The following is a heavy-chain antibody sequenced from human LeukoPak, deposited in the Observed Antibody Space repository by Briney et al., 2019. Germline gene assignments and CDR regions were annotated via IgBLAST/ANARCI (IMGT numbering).Heavy chain of an antibody. CDR3: ARSLSGYDLEFDY. CDR2: ISYDGSNK. J-gene: IGHJ4*02. Sequence: PGGSLRLSCAASGFTLSSYAMHWVRQAPGKGLEWVAVISYDGSNKYYADSVKGRFTISRDNSKNTLYLQMNSLGAEDTAVYYCARSLSGYDLEFDYWGQGTLVTVSS. CDR1: GFTLSSYA. V-gene: IGHV3-30-3*01. D-gene: IGHD5-12*01.